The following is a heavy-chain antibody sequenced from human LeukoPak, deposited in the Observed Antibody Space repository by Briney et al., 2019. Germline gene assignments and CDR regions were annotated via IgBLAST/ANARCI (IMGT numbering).Heavy chain of an antibody. J-gene: IGHJ4*02. V-gene: IGHV3-21*01. Sequence: GGSLRLSCTASGFTFDSYAMSWVRQAPGKGLEWVSSISSSSSYIYYADSVKGRFTISRDNAKNSLYLQMNSLRAEDTAVYYCARDYGAGGSSYWGQGTLVTVSS. CDR2: ISSSSSYI. D-gene: IGHD1-26*01. CDR1: GFTFDSYA. CDR3: ARDYGAGGSSY.